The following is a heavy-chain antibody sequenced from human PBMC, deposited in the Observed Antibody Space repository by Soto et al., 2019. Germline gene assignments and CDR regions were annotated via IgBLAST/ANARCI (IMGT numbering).Heavy chain of an antibody. CDR1: GGSISTSNW. J-gene: IGHJ4*02. Sequence: QVQLQESGPGLVKPSGTLSLTCAVSGGSISTSNWWSWVRQPPGKELGWIGEVYRTGSTNYNPSLERRLTTPVDKSKTQFSLKRTSVTAAATAVYYWAGTRATIAAAAICACWGQGTLVTVSS. V-gene: IGHV4-4*02. D-gene: IGHD6-13*01. CDR3: AGTRATIAAAAICAC. CDR2: VYRTGST.